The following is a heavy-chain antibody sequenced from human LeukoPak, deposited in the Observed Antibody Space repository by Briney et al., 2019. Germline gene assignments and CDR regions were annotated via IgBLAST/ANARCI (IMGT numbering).Heavy chain of an antibody. CDR2: IYYSGST. CDR1: GGSISTYY. J-gene: IGHJ3*02. Sequence: KSSETLSLTCTVSGGSISTYYWSWIRQPPGKGLEYIGYIYYSGSTNYNPSLKSRVTMSLDTSKNQFSLELSSVTGADTAVYYCAREEVPHGFDIWGQGTMVTVSS. V-gene: IGHV4-59*01. CDR3: AREEVPHGFDI.